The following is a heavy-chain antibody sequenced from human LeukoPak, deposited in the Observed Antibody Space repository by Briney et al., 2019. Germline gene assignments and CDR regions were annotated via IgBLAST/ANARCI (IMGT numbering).Heavy chain of an antibody. Sequence: PSETLSLTCTVSGGSISSYYWSWIRQPPGTGLEWIGYIYYSGSTNYNPSLKSRVTISVDTSKNQFSLKLSSVTAADTAVYYCASADTAMVHYYWGQGTLVTVSS. J-gene: IGHJ4*02. CDR2: IYYSGST. CDR3: ASADTAMVHYY. D-gene: IGHD5-18*01. CDR1: GGSISSYY. V-gene: IGHV4-59*01.